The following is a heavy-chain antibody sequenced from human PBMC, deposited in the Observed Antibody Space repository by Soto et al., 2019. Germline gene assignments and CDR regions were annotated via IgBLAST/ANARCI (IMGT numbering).Heavy chain of an antibody. CDR2: IYYSGST. V-gene: IGHV4-39*01. D-gene: IGHD3-9*01. CDR1: GGSISSSSYY. J-gene: IGHJ6*03. CDR3: ARRRPDTAILTAYYYMDV. Sequence: SETLSLTCTVSGGSISSSSYYWGWIRQPPGKGLEWIGSIYYSGSTYYNPSLKSRVTISVDTSKNQFSLKLSSVTAADTAVYYCARRRPDTAILTAYYYMDVWGKGTTVTVSS.